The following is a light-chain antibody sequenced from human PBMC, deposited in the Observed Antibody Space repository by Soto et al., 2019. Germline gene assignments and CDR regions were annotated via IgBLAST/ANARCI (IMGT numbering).Light chain of an antibody. CDR2: DAS. CDR3: LQYGSTPYT. Sequence: EILLTQSPGTLSFSPGDTATLSCRASQSDTSSSSAWYQQRPGQAPRLLIYDASKRAPGISDRFSGAGSGPDFTLTITRLEPEDFAVYFCLQYGSTPYTFGQGTKLEIK. CDR1: QSDTSSS. J-gene: IGKJ2*01. V-gene: IGKV3-20*01.